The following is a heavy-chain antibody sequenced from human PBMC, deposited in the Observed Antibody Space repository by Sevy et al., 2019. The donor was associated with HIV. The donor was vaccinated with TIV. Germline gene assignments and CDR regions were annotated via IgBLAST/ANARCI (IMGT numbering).Heavy chain of an antibody. J-gene: IGHJ3*02. V-gene: IGHV6-1*01. CDR1: GDSVSSISAA. CDR2: TYYRSKWYN. D-gene: IGHD5-18*01. Sequence: KQSQTLSLTCAISGDSVSSISAAWNWIRQSPSRGLEWLGRTYYRSKWYNDYAVSVKSRITINPDTSKNQFSLQLNTVTPEDTAVYYCALQLWDSSAHVGAFDIWGQGTMVTVSS. CDR3: ALQLWDSSAHVGAFDI.